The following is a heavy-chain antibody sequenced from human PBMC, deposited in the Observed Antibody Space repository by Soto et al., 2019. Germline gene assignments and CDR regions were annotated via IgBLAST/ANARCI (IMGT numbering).Heavy chain of an antibody. Sequence: PSETLSLTXTVSGGSVSSGSYYWSWIRQPPGKGLEWIGYIFYSGSTNYNPSLKSRVTISVDTSKNQFSLKLSSVTAADTAVYYCARGAYCSGGNCYEGRWFDPWGQGTLVTVSS. CDR1: GGSVSSGSYY. J-gene: IGHJ5*02. CDR2: IFYSGST. D-gene: IGHD2-15*01. V-gene: IGHV4-61*01. CDR3: ARGAYCSGGNCYEGRWFDP.